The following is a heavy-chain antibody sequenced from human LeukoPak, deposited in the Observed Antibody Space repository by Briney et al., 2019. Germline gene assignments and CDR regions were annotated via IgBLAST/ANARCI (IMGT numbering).Heavy chain of an antibody. CDR1: GFTFSTYA. V-gene: IGHV3-23*01. J-gene: IGHJ4*02. CDR3: AKTSRVNSGYDSPFDY. D-gene: IGHD5-12*01. CDR2: LRGSGTDT. Sequence: PGWSLRLSCVASGFTFSTYAMSWVRQAPGKGVEWVSDLRGSGTDTYYADSVRGRFTISRDNSKNTLYLQMNSLRAEDTAIYYCAKTSRVNSGYDSPFDYWGQGTLVTVTS.